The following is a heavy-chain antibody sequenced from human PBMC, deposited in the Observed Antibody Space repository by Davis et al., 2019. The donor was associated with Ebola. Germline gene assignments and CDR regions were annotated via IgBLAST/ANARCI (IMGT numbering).Heavy chain of an antibody. CDR2: IKTDGSTT. CDR1: GFTFSNYY. Sequence: GESLKTSCAASGFTFSNYYLHWVRHAPGKGLECVARIKTDGSTTRYADSVKGRFSISRDNTKNTLYLQMNSLRGEDTAIYYCARDTSHQLPHWLYYFYGMDVWGQGTTVTVSS. V-gene: IGHV3-74*01. J-gene: IGHJ6*02. D-gene: IGHD2-2*01. CDR3: ARDTSHQLPHWLYYFYGMDV.